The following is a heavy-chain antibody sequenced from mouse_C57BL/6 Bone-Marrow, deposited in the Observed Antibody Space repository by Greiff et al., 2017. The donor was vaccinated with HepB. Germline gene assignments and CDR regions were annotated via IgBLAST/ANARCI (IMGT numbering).Heavy chain of an antibody. V-gene: IGHV1-19*01. CDR3: ARSATVVATDY. J-gene: IGHJ2*01. CDR1: GYTFTDYY. D-gene: IGHD1-1*01. CDR2: INPYNGGT. Sequence: EVQLQQSGPVLVKPGASVKMSCKASGYTFTDYYMNWVKQSHGKSLEWIGVINPYNGGTSYNQKFKGKATLTVDKSSSTAYMELNSLTSEDSAVYYCARSATVVATDYWGQGTTLTVSS.